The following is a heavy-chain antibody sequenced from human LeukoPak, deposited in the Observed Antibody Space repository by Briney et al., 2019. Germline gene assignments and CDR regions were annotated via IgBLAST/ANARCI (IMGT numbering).Heavy chain of an antibody. J-gene: IGHJ1*01. CDR1: GGSISSSSYY. CDR2: IYYSGST. Sequence: SETLSLACTVSGGSISSSSYYWGWIRQPPGKGLEWIGSIYYSGSTYYNPSLKSRVTISVDTSKNQFSLKLSSVTAADTAVYYCAVSDNYYYSSGYLNELFQHWGQGTLVTVSS. D-gene: IGHD3-22*01. CDR3: AVSDNYYYSSGYLNELFQH. V-gene: IGHV4-39*01.